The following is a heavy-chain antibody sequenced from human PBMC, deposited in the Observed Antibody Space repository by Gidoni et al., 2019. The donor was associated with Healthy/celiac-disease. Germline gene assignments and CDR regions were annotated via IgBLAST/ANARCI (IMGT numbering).Heavy chain of an antibody. CDR2: ISWNSGSI. CDR1: GFTFDDYA. CDR3: AKDIAPGVAGTFDY. D-gene: IGHD6-19*01. Sequence: EVQLVESGGGLVQPGRSLRLSCAASGFTFDDYAMHWVRQAPGKGLEWVSGISWNSGSIGYADSVKGRFTISRDNAKNSLYLQMNSLRAEDTALYYCAKDIAPGVAGTFDYWGQGTLVTVSS. J-gene: IGHJ4*02. V-gene: IGHV3-9*01.